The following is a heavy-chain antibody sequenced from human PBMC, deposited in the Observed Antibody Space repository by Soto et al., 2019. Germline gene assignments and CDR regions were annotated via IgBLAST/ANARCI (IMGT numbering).Heavy chain of an antibody. CDR3: ARDKSGPDYGDSREGSFDY. J-gene: IGHJ4*02. CDR2: INPKSGGT. V-gene: IGHV1-2*02. CDR1: GDTFTVYY. Sequence: ASVKVSCKSSGDTFTVYYMHWVRQAPGQGLEWMGWINPKSGGTMYPQKFQGRVTMTRDTSTSTVYMELSSLRSEDTAVYYCARDKSGPDYGDSREGSFDYWGQGTMVTVSS. D-gene: IGHD4-17*01.